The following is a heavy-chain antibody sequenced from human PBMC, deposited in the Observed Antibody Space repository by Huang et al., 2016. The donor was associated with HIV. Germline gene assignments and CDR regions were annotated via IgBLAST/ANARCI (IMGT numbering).Heavy chain of an antibody. Sequence: QVHLVQSGAEVKKPGSSVRVSCKASGGTFSKKSITWVRLAHGQGPEWMGGISPSCGTPHYAQRFQGRVTISADESTSTAYMELSSLTTDDTAVYYCARDGADMYFDLWGRGTLVTVSA. CDR2: ISPSCGTP. CDR1: GGTFSKKS. J-gene: IGHJ2*01. V-gene: IGHV1-69*01. CDR3: ARDGADMYFDL. D-gene: IGHD2-15*01.